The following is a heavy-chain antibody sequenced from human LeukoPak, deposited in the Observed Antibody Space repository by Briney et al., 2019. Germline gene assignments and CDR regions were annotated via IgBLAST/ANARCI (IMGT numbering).Heavy chain of an antibody. V-gene: IGHV4-59*08. CDR2: IYYSGST. D-gene: IGHD5-18*01. CDR1: GGSISIYY. J-gene: IGHJ4*02. CDR3: ARHMGLGYSYGYPYFDY. Sequence: PSETLSLTCTVSGGSISIYYWSWIRQPPGRGLEWIGYIYYSGSTNYNPSLKSRVTISVDTSKNQFSLELSSVTAADTAVYYCARHMGLGYSYGYPYFDYWGQGTLVTVSS.